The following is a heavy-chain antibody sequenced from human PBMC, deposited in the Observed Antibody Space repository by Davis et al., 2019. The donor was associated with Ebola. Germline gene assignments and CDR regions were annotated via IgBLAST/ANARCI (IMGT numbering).Heavy chain of an antibody. J-gene: IGHJ5*02. Sequence: PGGSLRLSCAASGFTFSSYAMSWVRQAPGKGLEWVSAISGSGGSTYYADSVKGRFTISRDNSKNTLYLQMNSLRAEDTAVYYCAKEPPKPPQRRNWFDPWGQGTLVTVSS. CDR2: ISGSGGST. V-gene: IGHV3-23*01. CDR1: GFTFSSYA. D-gene: IGHD1-1*01. CDR3: AKEPPKPPQRRNWFDP.